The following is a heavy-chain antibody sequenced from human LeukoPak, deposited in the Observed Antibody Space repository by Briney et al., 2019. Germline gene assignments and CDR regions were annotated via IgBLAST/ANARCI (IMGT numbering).Heavy chain of an antibody. J-gene: IGHJ4*02. CDR3: AKDIGRLGGF. V-gene: IGHV3-9*01. Sequence: PGGSLRLSCAASGFTFSTYAMHWVRQAPGKGLEWVSGISWNSGSIGYADSVKGRFTISRDNAKNSLYLQMNSLRAEDTALYYCAKDIGRLGGFWGQGTLVTVSS. CDR2: ISWNSGSI. CDR1: GFTFSTYA. D-gene: IGHD3-16*01.